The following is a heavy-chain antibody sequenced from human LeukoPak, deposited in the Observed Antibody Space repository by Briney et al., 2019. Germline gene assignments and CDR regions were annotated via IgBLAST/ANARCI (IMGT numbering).Heavy chain of an antibody. CDR3: ARRDFSGWNYFDY. CDR1: GGSINNYY. D-gene: IGHD6-19*01. CDR2: IYYSGST. Sequence: PSETLSLTCTVPGGSINNYYWSWIRQPPGKGLEWIGYIYYSGSTRYNPSLESRVTISVDTSKNQFSLKLSSVTAADTAVYYCARRDFSGWNYFDYWGQGTLVTVSS. V-gene: IGHV4-59*01. J-gene: IGHJ4*02.